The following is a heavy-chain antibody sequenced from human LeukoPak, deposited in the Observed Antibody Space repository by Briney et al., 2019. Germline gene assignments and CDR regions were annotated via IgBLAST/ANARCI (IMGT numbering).Heavy chain of an antibody. Sequence: GGSLRLSCAASGFSFSDCAMSWVRQAPGRGLEWVSSISGSAGGTYYANSMKGRFTISRDNPKNTLHLEMNSLRAEDTAIYYCTKGMATIRRHIDSWGQGTLVTVSS. CDR2: ISGSAGGT. D-gene: IGHD5-24*01. V-gene: IGHV3-23*01. J-gene: IGHJ4*02. CDR1: GFSFSDCA. CDR3: TKGMATIRRHIDS.